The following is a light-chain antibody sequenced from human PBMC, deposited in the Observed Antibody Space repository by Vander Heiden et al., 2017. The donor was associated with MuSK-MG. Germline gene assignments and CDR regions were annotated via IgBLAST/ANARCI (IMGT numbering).Light chain of an antibody. Sequence: EVVMTQSPATLSVSPGQRAVLSCRASQSVNQNLAWYQQKPGQTPRLLIHGASTRASGNPARFSGSGSGTDFTLTISSRQSEDFAVYYCQQYDIWPPFTFGHGTKMDFK. CDR2: GAS. J-gene: IGKJ3*01. CDR3: QQYDIWPPFT. CDR1: QSVNQN. V-gene: IGKV3-15*01.